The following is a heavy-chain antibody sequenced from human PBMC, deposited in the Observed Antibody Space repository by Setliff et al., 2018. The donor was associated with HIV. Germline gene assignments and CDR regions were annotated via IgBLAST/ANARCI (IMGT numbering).Heavy chain of an antibody. D-gene: IGHD5-12*01. CDR2: INPTGGST. V-gene: IGHV1-46*01. J-gene: IGHJ3*01. CDR1: GYSFTNHY. CDR3: ASAGAWQRNALDV. Sequence: ASVKVSCKPSGYSFTNHYMHWVRQAPGQGLEWMGVINPTGGSTRNTQKFQGRVAMTRDTSTSTVYMELSSLRSEDTAFYYCASAGAWQRNALDVWGQGTMVTVSS.